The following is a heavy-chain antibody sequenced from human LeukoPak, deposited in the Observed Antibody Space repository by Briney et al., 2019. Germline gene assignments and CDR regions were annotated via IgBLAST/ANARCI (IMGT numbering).Heavy chain of an antibody. V-gene: IGHV4-34*01. CDR3: ARDLSGTYSGFDY. Sequence: SETLSLTCAVYGGSFSGYYWSWIRQPPGKGLEWIGEINHSGSTNYNPSLKSRITISVDTSKNQLSLKLSSVTAADTAIYYCARDLSGTYSGFDYWGQGTLVTVSS. D-gene: IGHD1-26*01. CDR2: INHSGST. CDR1: GGSFSGYY. J-gene: IGHJ4*02.